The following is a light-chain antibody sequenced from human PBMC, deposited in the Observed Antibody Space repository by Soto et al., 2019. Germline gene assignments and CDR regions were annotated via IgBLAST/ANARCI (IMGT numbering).Light chain of an antibody. CDR1: SSDVGGYNY. CDR2: EVT. J-gene: IGLJ1*01. Sequence: QSALTQPPSASGSPGQSVTISCTGTSSDVGGYNYVSWYQHHPGKAPKLLIFEVTNRPSGVSSRFSGSRSGNTASLTISGLQPDDEGDYFCVSYTDTDTLVFGTGTKLTVL. CDR3: VSYTDTDTLV. V-gene: IGLV2-8*01.